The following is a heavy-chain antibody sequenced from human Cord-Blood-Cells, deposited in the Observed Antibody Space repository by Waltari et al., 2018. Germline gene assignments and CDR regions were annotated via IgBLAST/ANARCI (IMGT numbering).Heavy chain of an antibody. CDR2: INHSGST. V-gene: IGHV4-34*01. D-gene: IGHD1-1*01. J-gene: IGHJ2*01. CDR1: GGSFSGYY. Sequence: QVQLQQWGAGLLKPSETLSLTCAVYGGSFSGYYWSWIRQPPGKGLEWIGEINHSGSTNSTPSLKSRVTISVDTSKNQFSLKLSSVTAADTAVYYCARAPLPTEGWYFDLWGRGTLVTVSS. CDR3: ARAPLPTEGWYFDL.